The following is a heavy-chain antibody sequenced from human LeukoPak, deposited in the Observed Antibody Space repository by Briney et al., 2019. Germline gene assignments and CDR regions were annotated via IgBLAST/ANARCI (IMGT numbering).Heavy chain of an antibody. J-gene: IGHJ5*02. CDR1: GYSFTDYS. CDR3: ARGYYYGSGSIRGAFDP. CDR2: INPNSGGT. V-gene: IGHV1-2*02. D-gene: IGHD3-10*01. Sequence: GASVKVSCKASGYSFTDYSMHWVRQAPGQGLEWMGWINPNSGGTNYAQKFQGRVTMTRDTSISTAYMELSRLRSDDTAVYYCARGYYYGSGSIRGAFDPWGQGTLVTVSS.